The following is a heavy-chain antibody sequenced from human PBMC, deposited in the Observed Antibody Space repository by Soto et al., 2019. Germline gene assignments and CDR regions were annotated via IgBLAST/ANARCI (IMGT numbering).Heavy chain of an antibody. CDR3: ASRIVVVPSTLVDY. CDR2: MNPNSGNT. J-gene: IGHJ4*02. CDR1: GYTFTSYD. V-gene: IGHV1-8*01. Sequence: QVQLVQSGAEVKKPGASVKVSCKASGYTFTSYDINWVRQATGQGLEWMGWMNPNSGNTGYAQKFQGRVTMTRNTSISTAYMELSSLRSEGTAVYYCASRIVVVPSTLVDYWGQGTLVTVSS. D-gene: IGHD2-2*01.